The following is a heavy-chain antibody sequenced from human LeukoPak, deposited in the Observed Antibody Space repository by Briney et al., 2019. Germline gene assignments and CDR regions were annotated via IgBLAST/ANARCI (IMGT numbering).Heavy chain of an antibody. CDR1: GFTFSSYA. D-gene: IGHD1-14*01. CDR2: NSGSGGST. Sequence: PGGSLRLSCAASGFTFSSYAMSWVRQAPGKGLEWVSANSGSGGSTYYADSVKGRFTISRDNSKNTLYLQMNSLRAEDTAVYYCARMGLGINYYYGMDVWGQGTTVTVSS. CDR3: ARMGLGINYYYGMDV. V-gene: IGHV3-23*01. J-gene: IGHJ6*02.